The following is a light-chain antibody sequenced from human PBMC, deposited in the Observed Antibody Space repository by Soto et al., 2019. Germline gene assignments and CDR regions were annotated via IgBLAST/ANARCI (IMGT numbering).Light chain of an antibody. CDR2: AVT. CDR3: CSYAGRYTWV. CDR1: STDVGAYNY. V-gene: IGLV2-11*01. J-gene: IGLJ3*02. Sequence: QSVLTQPRSVSGSPGQSVTIPCTGTSTDVGAYNYVSWYQQHPGKAPKLMLYAVTERPSGVSDRFSGSKSGNTASLTISGLQAEDEADYYCCSYAGRYTWVFGGGTQLTVL.